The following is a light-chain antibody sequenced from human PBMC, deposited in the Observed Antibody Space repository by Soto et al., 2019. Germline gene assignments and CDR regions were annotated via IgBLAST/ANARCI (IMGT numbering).Light chain of an antibody. V-gene: IGKV3-11*01. CDR2: DVS. J-gene: IGKJ4*01. CDR3: QERSNWPRLT. CDR1: QSVSTP. Sequence: EIVLTQSPATLSLFPGERATLPFRASQSVSTPLAWYQQRPGQAPRLLIYDVSNRAAGVPARFSGSGSGTDFTLTISNLEPEDFAIYYCQERSNWPRLTFGGGTTVEIK.